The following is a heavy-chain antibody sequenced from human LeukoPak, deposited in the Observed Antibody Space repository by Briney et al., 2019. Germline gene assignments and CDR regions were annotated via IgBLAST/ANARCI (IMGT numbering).Heavy chain of an antibody. V-gene: IGHV4-4*08. CDR2: IYTSGST. CDR1: GGSISSYY. J-gene: IGHJ3*02. D-gene: IGHD3-3*01. CDR3: ARDFGSLDAFDI. Sequence: SETLSLTCTVSGGSISSYYWSWIRQPPGKGLEWIGRIYTSGSTNYNPSLKSRVTISVDTSKNQFSLKLSSVTAADTAVYYCARDFGSLDAFDIWGQGTMVTVSS.